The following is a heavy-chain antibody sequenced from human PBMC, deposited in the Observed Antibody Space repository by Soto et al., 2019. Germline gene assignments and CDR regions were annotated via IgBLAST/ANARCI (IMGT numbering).Heavy chain of an antibody. CDR2: INRSGST. CDR3: ARSTVTTPYCLDY. Sequence: SETLSLTCAVYGGSFSGYYWSWIRQPPGKGLEWIGEINRSGSTNYNPSLKSRVTISVDTSRNQFSLKLSSVTAADAAVYYCARSTVTTPYCLDYWGQGTLVTVSS. V-gene: IGHV4-34*01. CDR1: GGSFSGYY. J-gene: IGHJ4*02. D-gene: IGHD4-17*01.